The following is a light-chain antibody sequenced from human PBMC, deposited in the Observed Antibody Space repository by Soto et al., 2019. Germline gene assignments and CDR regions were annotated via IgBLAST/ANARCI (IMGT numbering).Light chain of an antibody. CDR1: SSDIGGYNY. CDR2: DVS. V-gene: IGLV2-14*03. J-gene: IGLJ2*01. Sequence: QSVLTQPASVSGSPGQSITISCTGTSSDIGGYNYVSWYQQHPGKAPKLMIYDVSNRPSGVSNRFSGSKSGNTASLTISGLQAEDEADYYCNSHTSSSPLFGGGTKVTVL. CDR3: NSHTSSSPL.